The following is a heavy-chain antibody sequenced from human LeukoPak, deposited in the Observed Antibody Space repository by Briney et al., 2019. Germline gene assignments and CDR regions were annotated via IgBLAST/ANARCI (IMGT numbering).Heavy chain of an antibody. V-gene: IGHV3-7*02. Sequence: PGGSLRLSCAASGFTFSSYWMSWVRQAPGKGLEWVANIKQDGSEKYYVDSVKGRFTISRDNAKNSLYLQMNSLRAEDTAVYYCARGYCSGGSCYGGDYWGQGTLVTVSS. CDR1: GFTFSSYW. CDR2: IKQDGSEK. CDR3: ARGYCSGGSCYGGDY. J-gene: IGHJ4*02. D-gene: IGHD2-15*01.